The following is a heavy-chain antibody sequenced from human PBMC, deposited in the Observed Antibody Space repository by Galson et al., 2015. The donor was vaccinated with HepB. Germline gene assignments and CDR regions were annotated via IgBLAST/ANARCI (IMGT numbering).Heavy chain of an antibody. V-gene: IGHV4-61*01. D-gene: IGHD4-17*01. CDR1: GGSVTSDNYY. CDR2: IYYTGSP. J-gene: IGHJ5*02. CDR3: ARDEWGYGDGVS. Sequence: SETLSLTCTVSGGSVTSDNYYWTWIRQPPGTGLEWIGHIYYTGSPNYNPSLKSRVTISTDTSKNQFSLKLTSVTAADTAIYYCARDEWGYGDGVSWGQGTLVTVSS.